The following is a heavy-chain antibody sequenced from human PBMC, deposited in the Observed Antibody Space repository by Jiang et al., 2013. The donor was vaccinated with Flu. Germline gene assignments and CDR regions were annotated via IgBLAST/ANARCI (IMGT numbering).Heavy chain of an antibody. CDR2: INPNSGGT. CDR1: GYTFTGYY. V-gene: IGHV1-2*06. CDR3: ARELDEGFLEWLSYYYGMDV. Sequence: SGAEVKKPGASVKVSCKASGYTFTGYYMHWVRQAPGQGLEWMGRINPNSGGTNYAQKFQGRVTMTRDTSISTAYMELSRLRSDDTAVYYCARELDEGFLEWLSYYYGMDVWGQGTTVTVSS. J-gene: IGHJ6*02. D-gene: IGHD3-3*01.